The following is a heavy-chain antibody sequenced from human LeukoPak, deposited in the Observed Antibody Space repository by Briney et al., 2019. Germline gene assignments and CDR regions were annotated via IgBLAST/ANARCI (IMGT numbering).Heavy chain of an antibody. Sequence: QSGRSLRLSCAASGFTFSSYAMHWVRQAPGKGLEYVSAISSNGGSTYYANSVKGRFTISRDNSKNTLYLQMGSLRAEDMAVYYCAREGGSSEGPNFDYWGQGTLVTVSS. D-gene: IGHD6-6*01. CDR2: ISSNGGST. V-gene: IGHV3-64*01. CDR1: GFTFSSYA. CDR3: AREGGSSEGPNFDY. J-gene: IGHJ4*02.